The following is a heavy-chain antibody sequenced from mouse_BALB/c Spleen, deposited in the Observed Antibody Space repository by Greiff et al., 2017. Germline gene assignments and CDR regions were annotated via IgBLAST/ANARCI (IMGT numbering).Heavy chain of an antibody. CDR1: GFTFSSYA. D-gene: IGHD1-2*01. CDR3: ANYYGYRFAY. Sequence: VQLKESGGGLVKPGGSLKLSCAASGFTFSSYAMSWVRQTPEKRLEWVASISSGGSTYYPDSVKGRFTISRDNARNILYLQMSSLRSEDTAMYYCANYYGYRFAYWGQGTLVTVSA. J-gene: IGHJ3*01. V-gene: IGHV5-6-5*01. CDR2: ISSGGST.